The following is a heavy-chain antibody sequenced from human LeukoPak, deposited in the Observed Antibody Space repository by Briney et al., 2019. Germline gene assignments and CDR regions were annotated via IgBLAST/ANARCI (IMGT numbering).Heavy chain of an antibody. CDR3: ARAGPGYYASGNYENWFDP. Sequence: GGSLRLSCAASGFTFSSYAMSWVRQAPGKGLEWVSAISGSGGSTYYADSVKGRFTISRDNSKNTLYLQMNSLRAADTAVYYCARAGPGYYASGNYENWFDPWAREPWSPSPQ. D-gene: IGHD3-10*01. J-gene: IGHJ5*02. CDR2: ISGSGGST. CDR1: GFTFSSYA. V-gene: IGHV3-23*01.